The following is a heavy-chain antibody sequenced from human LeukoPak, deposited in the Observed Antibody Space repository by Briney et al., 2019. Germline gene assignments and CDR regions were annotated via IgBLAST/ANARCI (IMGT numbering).Heavy chain of an antibody. CDR1: GFTVSSSY. CDR2: FYGGETT. J-gene: IGHJ4*02. D-gene: IGHD5-18*01. Sequence: PGGSLRLSCAASGFTVSSSYTTWVRQAPGKGLEWVSIFYGGETTYYADSVKGRFTISRDNSKNTLYLQMNSLRAEDTAVYYCTGYISGFPCWGQGTLVTVSS. V-gene: IGHV3-53*01. CDR3: TGYISGFPC.